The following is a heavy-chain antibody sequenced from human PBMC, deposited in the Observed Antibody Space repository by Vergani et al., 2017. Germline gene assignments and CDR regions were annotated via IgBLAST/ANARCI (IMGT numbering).Heavy chain of an antibody. CDR1: GVSFSDYY. J-gene: IGHJ4*02. V-gene: IGHV4-34*01. CDR3: ASIARAPTRRNPPPDY. CDR2: VNHGGST. Sequence: QVQLQEWGAGLLKTSETLSLTCGVSGVSFSDYYWSWIRQAPGMGLEWIGEVNHGGSTNYNPSLKSRVSISVDTSKNQFSLQLTSVTAADSALYFCASIARAPTRRNPPPDYWGQGILGTVSS. D-gene: IGHD3-16*02.